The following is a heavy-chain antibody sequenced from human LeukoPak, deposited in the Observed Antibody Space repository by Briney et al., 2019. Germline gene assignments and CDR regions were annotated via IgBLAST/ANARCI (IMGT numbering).Heavy chain of an antibody. CDR2: INPNSGGT. Sequence: ASVKVSCKSSGYTFTGYYMHWVRQAPGQGREWIGWINPNSGGTNYSQKFQGWVTMTRDTSISTAYMELSRLRSDDTAVYYCARERPVVGYCSSTSCPRWFDPWGQGTLVTVSS. D-gene: IGHD2-2*01. J-gene: IGHJ5*02. CDR1: GYTFTGYY. V-gene: IGHV1-2*04. CDR3: ARERPVVGYCSSTSCPRWFDP.